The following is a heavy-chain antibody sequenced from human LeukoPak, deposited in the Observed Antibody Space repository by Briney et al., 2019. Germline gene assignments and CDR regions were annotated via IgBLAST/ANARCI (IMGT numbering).Heavy chain of an antibody. Sequence: GGSLRLSCAASGVTFSIYAMHWVRQAPGKGLEWGAVISYDGSNKYYADSVKGRFTISRDNSKNTLYLQMTSLRAEDTAVYSCARAANVLLWFGELENYWGQGTLVTVSS. CDR3: ARAANVLLWFGELENY. CDR2: ISYDGSNK. V-gene: IGHV3-30*04. J-gene: IGHJ4*02. D-gene: IGHD3-10*01. CDR1: GVTFSIYA.